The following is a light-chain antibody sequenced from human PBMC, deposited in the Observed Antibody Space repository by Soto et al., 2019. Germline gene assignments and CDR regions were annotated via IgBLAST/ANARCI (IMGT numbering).Light chain of an antibody. CDR1: QTISKNY. CDR3: QQYGRT. Sequence: EIVLTQSPGTLSLSPGERATLSCRASQTISKNYIAWYQQKPGRAPRLLIYATSNRATGIADRFSGSGSGTDFSLTISRLESEDSAVYFCQQYGRTFGQGTKVDIK. J-gene: IGKJ1*01. V-gene: IGKV3-20*01. CDR2: ATS.